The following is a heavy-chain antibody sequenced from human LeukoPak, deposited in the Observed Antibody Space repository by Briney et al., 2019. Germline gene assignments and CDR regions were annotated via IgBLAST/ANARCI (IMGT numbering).Heavy chain of an antibody. CDR1: GYCFTSYL. D-gene: IGHD2-2*01. Sequence: GEFLKISWKGSGYCFTSYLNGWGRQLPGKGLGWVGIISPGDPDTIHSPSFQGQVPLSLDKSINTAYLQWGSLKASDPAMYYRARHVSSSRVALDIWGQGTLATVPS. V-gene: IGHV5-51*01. CDR3: ARHVSSSRVALDI. J-gene: IGHJ3*02. CDR2: ISPGDPDT.